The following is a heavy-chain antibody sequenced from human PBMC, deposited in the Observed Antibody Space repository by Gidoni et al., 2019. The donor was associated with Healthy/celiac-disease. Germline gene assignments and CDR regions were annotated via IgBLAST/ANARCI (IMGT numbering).Heavy chain of an antibody. CDR1: GFSFSTYA. CDR3: AKDARRYYYDSSGSLGYFDY. Sequence: EVQLLESGGGLVQPGGSLSLSCAASGFSFSTYALSGVRQAPGKGLEWVSAISGSGGSTYYADSVKGRFTISRDNSKNTLYLQMNSLRAEDTAVYYCAKDARRYYYDSSGSLGYFDYWGQGTLVTVSS. J-gene: IGHJ4*02. V-gene: IGHV3-23*01. CDR2: ISGSGGST. D-gene: IGHD3-22*01.